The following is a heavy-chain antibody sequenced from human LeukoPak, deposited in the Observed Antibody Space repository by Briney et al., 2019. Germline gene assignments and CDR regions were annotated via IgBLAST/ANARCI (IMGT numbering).Heavy chain of an antibody. J-gene: IGHJ3*02. V-gene: IGHV3-53*01. D-gene: IGHD2-15*01. Sequence: GGSLRLSCAASGFTVSSNYMSWVRQAPGKGLEWVSVIYSGGSTYYADSVKGRFTISRDNSKNTLYLRMNSLRAEDTAVYYCARYCSGGSCYLGFDAFDIWGQGTMVTVSS. CDR2: IYSGGST. CDR1: GFTVSSNY. CDR3: ARYCSGGSCYLGFDAFDI.